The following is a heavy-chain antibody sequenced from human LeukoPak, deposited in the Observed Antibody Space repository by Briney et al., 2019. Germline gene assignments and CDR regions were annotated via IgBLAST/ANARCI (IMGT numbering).Heavy chain of an antibody. V-gene: IGHV1-18*01. D-gene: IGHD2-2*02. CDR3: ARGRLYKGLPNYYYMDV. CDR1: GYTFTSYG. Sequence: GASVKVPCKASGYTFTSYGISWVRQAPGQGLESMGWISAYNGNTNYAQKLQGRVTMTTDTSTSTAYMELRSLRSDDTAVYYCARGRLYKGLPNYYYMDVWGKGTTVTVSS. J-gene: IGHJ6*03. CDR2: ISAYNGNT.